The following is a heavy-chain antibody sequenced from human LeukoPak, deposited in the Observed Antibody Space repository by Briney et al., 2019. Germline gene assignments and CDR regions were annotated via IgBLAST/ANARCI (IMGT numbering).Heavy chain of an antibody. CDR2: ISSSSSYT. Sequence: PGGSLRLSCAASGFTFSDYYMTWIRQAPGKGLEWVSYISSSSSYTNYADSVKGRFTISRDNAKNSLYLQMNSLRAEDTAVYYCARDWNYYDSSGYRYDAFDIWGQGTMVTVSS. V-gene: IGHV3-11*05. CDR3: ARDWNYYDSSGYRYDAFDI. D-gene: IGHD3-22*01. J-gene: IGHJ3*02. CDR1: GFTFSDYY.